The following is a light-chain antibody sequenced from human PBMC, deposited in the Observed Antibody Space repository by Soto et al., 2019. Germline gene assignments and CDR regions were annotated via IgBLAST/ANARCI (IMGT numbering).Light chain of an antibody. CDR1: QSISSW. Sequence: DIQMTQSPSTLSASVGDRVTITCRASQSISSWLAWYQQKPGKAPKLLIYDASSLESGVPSRFSGSGSGTEFTLTISSLQPDDFATYYCHSAWTFGQRTKVAIK. CDR3: HSAWT. J-gene: IGKJ1*01. V-gene: IGKV1-5*01. CDR2: DAS.